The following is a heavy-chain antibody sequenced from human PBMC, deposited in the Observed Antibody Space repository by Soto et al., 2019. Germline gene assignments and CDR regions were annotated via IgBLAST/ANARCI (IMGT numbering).Heavy chain of an antibody. V-gene: IGHV4-38-2*02. CDR2: MYHSGTT. Sequence: LSLTCTVSNYSISSGYYWGWIRQSPGEGLEWIVSMYHSGTTYYNPSLKSRVTISIDTSKNQFSLKLTSVTSADTAVYFCARVAFGPIGYWGQGTLVTVSS. J-gene: IGHJ4*02. CDR1: NYSISSGYY. D-gene: IGHD3-16*01. CDR3: ARVAFGPIGY.